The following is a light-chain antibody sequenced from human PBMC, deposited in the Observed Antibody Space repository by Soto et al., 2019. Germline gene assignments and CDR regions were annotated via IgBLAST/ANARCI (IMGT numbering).Light chain of an antibody. J-gene: IGLJ1*01. CDR2: DVS. CDR3: GSYTTSNTRQIV. Sequence: QSALTQPASVSGSPGQSITISCTGTSSDVGGYNYVSWYQQHPGKAPKFMIYDVSNRPSGVSNRFSGSKSGNTAPLTISGLQAEDEADYYCGSYTTSNTRQIVFGTGTKLT. V-gene: IGLV2-14*01. CDR1: SSDVGGYNY.